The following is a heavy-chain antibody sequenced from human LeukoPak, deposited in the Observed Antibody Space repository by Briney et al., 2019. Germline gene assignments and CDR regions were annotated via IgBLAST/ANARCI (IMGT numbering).Heavy chain of an antibody. V-gene: IGHV3-30*18. CDR1: GFTFSSYG. CDR3: AKHSGSLGAFDI. D-gene: IGHD1-26*01. J-gene: IGHJ3*02. Sequence: PGKSLRLSCAASGFTFSSYGMSWVRQAPGKGLEWVAVISYDGSNKYYADSVKGRFTISRDNSKNTLYLQMNSLRAEDTAVYYCAKHSGSLGAFDIWGQGTMVTVSS. CDR2: ISYDGSNK.